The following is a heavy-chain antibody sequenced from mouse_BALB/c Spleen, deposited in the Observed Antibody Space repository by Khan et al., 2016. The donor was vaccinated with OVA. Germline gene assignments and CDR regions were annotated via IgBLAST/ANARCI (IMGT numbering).Heavy chain of an antibody. CDR2: IYPGISDT. Sequence: VQLQQSGTVLARPGASVKMSCKASGYSFASYWMHWVKQRPGQGLEWIGTIYPGISDTRYNQKFKGKATLTAISSACSAYMKFSSRTNRDSAVYSCTCSYDSYYFDYWGQGTTLSVSS. D-gene: IGHD2-4*01. V-gene: IGHV1-5*01. CDR3: TCSYDSYYFDY. CDR1: GYSFASYW. J-gene: IGHJ2*01.